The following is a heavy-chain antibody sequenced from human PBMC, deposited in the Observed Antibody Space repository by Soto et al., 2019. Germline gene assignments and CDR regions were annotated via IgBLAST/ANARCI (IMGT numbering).Heavy chain of an antibody. Sequence: SETLSLTCTFSGGSISSGGYYWSWIRQHPGKGLEWIGYIYYSGSTYYNPSLKSRVTISVDTSKNQFSLKLSSVTAADTAVYYCARGRWSMIVVARGPFQHWGQGTLVTVSS. CDR2: IYYSGST. CDR1: GGSISSGGYY. CDR3: ARGRWSMIVVARGPFQH. V-gene: IGHV4-31*03. D-gene: IGHD3-22*01. J-gene: IGHJ1*01.